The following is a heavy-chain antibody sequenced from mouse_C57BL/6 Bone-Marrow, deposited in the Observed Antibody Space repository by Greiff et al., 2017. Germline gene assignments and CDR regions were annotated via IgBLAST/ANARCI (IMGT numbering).Heavy chain of an antibody. D-gene: IGHD2-2*01. CDR3: ARGYYYAMDY. V-gene: IGHV3-6*01. CDR1: GYSITSGYY. CDR2: ISYDGSN. J-gene: IGHJ4*01. Sequence: EVQLQESGPGLVKPSQSLSLTCSVTGYSITSGYYWNWIRQFPGNKLEWMGYISYDGSNNYNPSLKNRISITRDTSKNQFFLKLNSVTTEDTAKYYCARGYYYAMDYWGQGTSVTVSS.